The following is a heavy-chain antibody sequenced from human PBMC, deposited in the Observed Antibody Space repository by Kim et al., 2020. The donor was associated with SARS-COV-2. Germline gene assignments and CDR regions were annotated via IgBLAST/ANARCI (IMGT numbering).Heavy chain of an antibody. V-gene: IGHV7-4-1*02. CDR1: GYTFTSYA. CDR3: ARDKPGSSWYLGNYYYYGMDV. CDR2: INTNTGNP. D-gene: IGHD6-13*01. J-gene: IGHJ6*02. Sequence: ASVKVSCKASGYTFTSYAMNWVRQAPGQGLEWMGWINTNTGNPTYAQGFTGRFVFSLDTSVSTAYLQISSLKAEDTAVYYCARDKPGSSWYLGNYYYYGMDVWGQGTTVTVSS.